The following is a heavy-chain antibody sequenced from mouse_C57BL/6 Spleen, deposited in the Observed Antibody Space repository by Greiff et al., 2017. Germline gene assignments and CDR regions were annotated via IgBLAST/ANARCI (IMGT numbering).Heavy chain of an antibody. CDR1: GFTFSDAW. Sequence: EVMLVESGGGLVQPGGSMKLSCAASGFTFSDAWMDWVRQSPEKGLEWVAEIRNKANNHATYYAESVKGRFTISRDDSKSSVYLQMISLRAEDSGIYYCTSYYGSFAWFAYWGQGTLVTVSA. V-gene: IGHV6-6*01. D-gene: IGHD1-1*01. CDR3: TSYYGSFAWFAY. J-gene: IGHJ3*01. CDR2: IRNKANNHAT.